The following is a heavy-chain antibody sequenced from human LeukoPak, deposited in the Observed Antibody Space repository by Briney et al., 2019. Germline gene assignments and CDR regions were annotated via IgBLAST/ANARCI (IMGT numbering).Heavy chain of an antibody. D-gene: IGHD1-26*01. CDR2: ISGGGGGT. Sequence: GGSLRLSCAASGFTFTSYSMNWVRQAPGKGLEWVSTISGGGGGTYYADSVKGRFTISRDNSKNTLYLQVNSLRAEDTAVYYCAKGGKWDVTPFDYWGQGTLVTVSS. CDR3: AKGGKWDVTPFDY. CDR1: GFTFTSYS. V-gene: IGHV3-23*01. J-gene: IGHJ4*02.